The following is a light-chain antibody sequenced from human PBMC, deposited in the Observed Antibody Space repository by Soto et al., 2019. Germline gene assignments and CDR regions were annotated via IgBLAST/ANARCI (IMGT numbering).Light chain of an antibody. CDR2: GAS. J-gene: IGKJ4*01. CDR1: QSVNSN. V-gene: IGKV3-15*01. Sequence: TVSTQSPATLSVSPGERATLSCWASQSVNSNLAWYHQKLGQAPKVLIYGASTRATGIPARFTGSGSETDFTLTISSLQPEDSAIYSCQQTITFPLTLGGGTKV. CDR3: QQTITFPLT.